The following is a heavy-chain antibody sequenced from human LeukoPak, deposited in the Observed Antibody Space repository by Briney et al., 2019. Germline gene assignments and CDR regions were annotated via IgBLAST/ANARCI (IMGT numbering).Heavy chain of an antibody. J-gene: IGHJ4*02. CDR2: ISAYYGNT. CDR1: GYTFTSYS. V-gene: IGHV1-18*01. CDR3: ARGGRDYSYGRELDY. Sequence: ASVKVSCKASGYTFTSYSINWVRQAPGQGLEWMGWISAYYGNTNFAQRLQGRVSMTTDTSTSTAYMELRSLTSDDTAVYYCARGGRDYSYGRELDYWGQGTLVTVSS. D-gene: IGHD5-18*01.